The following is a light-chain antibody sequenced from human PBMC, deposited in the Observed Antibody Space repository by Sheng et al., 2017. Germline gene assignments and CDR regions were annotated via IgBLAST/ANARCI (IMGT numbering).Light chain of an antibody. CDR1: ALPKQY. V-gene: IGLV3-25*03. Sequence: SYELTQPPSVSVSPGQTARITCSGDALPKQYAYWYQQKPGQAPVLVIYKDSERPSGIPERFSGSSSGTTVTLTISGVQAEDEADYYCQSADSSGILFGGGTKLTV. CDR3: QSADSSGIL. CDR2: KDS. J-gene: IGLJ2*01.